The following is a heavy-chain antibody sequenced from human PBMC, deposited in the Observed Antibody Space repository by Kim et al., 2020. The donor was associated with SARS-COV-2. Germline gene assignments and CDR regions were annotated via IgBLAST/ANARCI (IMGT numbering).Heavy chain of an antibody. V-gene: IGHV3-74*01. Sequence: GGSLRLTCAGSGFTFSHSSINLGLQTTGIWMGWGALIRGEGSSQNYADSGRGRSTISRYNADNTLYLQINNLRADDTAVYYCARGMFRDGFDVWGQGTTVTGSS. CDR2: IRGEGSSQ. CDR3: ARGMFRDGFDV. D-gene: IGHD3-10*02. CDR1: GFTFSHSS. J-gene: IGHJ6*02.